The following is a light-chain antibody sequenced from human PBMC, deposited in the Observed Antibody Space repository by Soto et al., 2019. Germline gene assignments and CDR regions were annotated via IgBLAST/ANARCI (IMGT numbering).Light chain of an antibody. CDR2: NAE. CDR1: HDVSHF. J-gene: IGKJ4*01. V-gene: IGKV1-33*01. Sequence: DIQMTQSPSSLSASVGDRVTITCQASHDVSHFVSWYQQTPGKAPKLLIYNAETLEAGVPSRFSGSGSETQFTFTISGLQPEDVATYYCQHHDNRPPLTFGGGTKVEIK. CDR3: QHHDNRPPLT.